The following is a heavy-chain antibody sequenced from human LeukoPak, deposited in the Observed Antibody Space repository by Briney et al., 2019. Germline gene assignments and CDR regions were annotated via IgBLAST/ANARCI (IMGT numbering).Heavy chain of an antibody. J-gene: IGHJ4*02. Sequence: GRSLRLSCAASGFTFNNCGMHWVRQAPGKGLEWVAVVSFNGTNKYYADSVKGRFTISRDNSKNTLYLQMDSLRAEDTAVYYCAKDRIVGYCSGTSCYGVDYWGQGTLVTVSS. CDR3: AKDRIVGYCSGTSCYGVDY. D-gene: IGHD2-2*01. CDR1: GFTFNNCG. V-gene: IGHV3-30*18. CDR2: VSFNGTNK.